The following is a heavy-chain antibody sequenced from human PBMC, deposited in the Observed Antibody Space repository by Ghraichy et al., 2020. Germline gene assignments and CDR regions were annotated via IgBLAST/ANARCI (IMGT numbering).Heavy chain of an antibody. Sequence: GSLRLSCAASGFTFSNAWMSWVRQAPGKGLEWVGRIKSKTDGGTTDYAAPVKGRFTISRDDSKNTLYLQMNSLKTEDTAVYYCTTDGRRDSSGWYDQLYYYYGMDVWGQGTTVTVSS. CDR1: GFTFSNAW. CDR2: IKSKTDGGTT. CDR3: TTDGRRDSSGWYDQLYYYYGMDV. V-gene: IGHV3-15*01. D-gene: IGHD6-19*01. J-gene: IGHJ6*02.